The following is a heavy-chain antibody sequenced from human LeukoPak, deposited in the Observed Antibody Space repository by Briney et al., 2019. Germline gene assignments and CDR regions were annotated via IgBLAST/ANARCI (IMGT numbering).Heavy chain of an antibody. V-gene: IGHV3-21*01. CDR1: GFTFSSYS. CDR2: ISSSSSYI. Sequence: GGSLRLSCAASGFTFSSYSMNWVRQAPGKGLEWVSSISSSSSYIYYADSVKGRFTISGDNAKNSLYLQMNSLRAEDTAVYYCARGLTGYYTKTYYFDYWGQGILVTVSP. D-gene: IGHD3-9*01. CDR3: ARGLTGYYTKTYYFDY. J-gene: IGHJ4*02.